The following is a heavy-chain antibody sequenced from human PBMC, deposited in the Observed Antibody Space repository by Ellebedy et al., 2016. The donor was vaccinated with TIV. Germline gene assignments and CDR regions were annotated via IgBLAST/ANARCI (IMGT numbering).Heavy chain of an antibody. CDR3: ATAGSSGKDYFDY. Sequence: ASVKVSCXASGYTFTSYDINWVRQATGQGLEWMGWMNPNSGGTNYAQKFQGWVTMTRDTSISTAYMDLSRLRSDDTAVYYCATAGSSGKDYFDYWGQGTPVTVSS. J-gene: IGHJ4*02. CDR2: MNPNSGGT. CDR1: GYTFTSYD. V-gene: IGHV1-2*04. D-gene: IGHD6-19*01.